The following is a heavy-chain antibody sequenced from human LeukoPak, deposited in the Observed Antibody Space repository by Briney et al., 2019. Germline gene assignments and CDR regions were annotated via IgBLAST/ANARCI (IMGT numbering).Heavy chain of an antibody. Sequence: ASVKVSCKASGYTFTSYGISWVRQAPGQGLEWMGWISAYNGNTNYAQKLQGRVTMTTDTSTSTAYMELRSLRFDDTAVYYCARDWRFGWLAKYYFDYWGQGTLVTVSS. J-gene: IGHJ4*02. CDR1: GYTFTSYG. D-gene: IGHD3-10*01. CDR3: ARDWRFGWLAKYYFDY. CDR2: ISAYNGNT. V-gene: IGHV1-18*01.